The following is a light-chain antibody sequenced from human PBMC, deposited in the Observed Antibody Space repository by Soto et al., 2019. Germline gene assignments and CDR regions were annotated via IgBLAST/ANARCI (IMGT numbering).Light chain of an antibody. Sequence: QSVLTQPPSASGSPGQSVTISCTGTSSDVGGYNYVSWYQQHPGKAPKLMIYEVSKRPSGVPDRFSGSKSGNTASLTVSGLQAEDEADYYCSPYAGSPVVFGGGIKLTVL. V-gene: IGLV2-8*01. CDR3: SPYAGSPVV. CDR2: EVS. J-gene: IGLJ2*01. CDR1: SSDVGGYNY.